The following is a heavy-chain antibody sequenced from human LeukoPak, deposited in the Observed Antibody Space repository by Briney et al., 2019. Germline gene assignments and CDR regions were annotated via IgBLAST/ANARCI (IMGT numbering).Heavy chain of an antibody. D-gene: IGHD5-18*01. V-gene: IGHV3-53*01. CDR1: GFTFGDYA. J-gene: IGHJ4*02. Sequence: GGSLRLSCTASGFTFGDYAMSWVRQAPGKGLEWVSVIYSGGSTYYADSVKGRFTISRDNSKNTLYLQMNSLRAEDTAVYYCAREEYSYGYFDYWGQGTLVTVSS. CDR3: AREEYSYGYFDY. CDR2: IYSGGST.